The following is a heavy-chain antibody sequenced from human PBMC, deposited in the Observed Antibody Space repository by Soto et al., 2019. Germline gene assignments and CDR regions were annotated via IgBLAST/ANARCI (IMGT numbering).Heavy chain of an antibody. V-gene: IGHV3-23*01. Sequence: GGSLRLSCAASGFTFSNYTISWVRQAPGKGLEWVSIISGSGDTPYYADSVKGRFTISRDNSRNTLYVQMNSLRAGDSAKYYCGKEGTSGLYYFDYWGPGTLVTVSS. CDR1: GFTFSNYT. CDR3: GKEGTSGLYYFDY. D-gene: IGHD6-19*01. CDR2: ISGSGDTP. J-gene: IGHJ4*02.